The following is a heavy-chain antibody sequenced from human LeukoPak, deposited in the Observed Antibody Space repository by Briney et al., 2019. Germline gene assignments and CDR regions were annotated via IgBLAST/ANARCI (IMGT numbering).Heavy chain of an antibody. D-gene: IGHD3-3*01. V-gene: IGHV3-30*18. Sequence: GRSLTISCAASGFTFSSYAMHWVRQARGKGLEWVAVIASDGRDKKYVDSVKGRFTISRDNSRNTLFLQMNSLRPEDTAVYYCAKDRAVGSAIYDFDYWGQGNLVTVSS. CDR3: AKDRAVGSAIYDFDY. CDR1: GFTFSSYA. J-gene: IGHJ4*02. CDR2: IASDGRDK.